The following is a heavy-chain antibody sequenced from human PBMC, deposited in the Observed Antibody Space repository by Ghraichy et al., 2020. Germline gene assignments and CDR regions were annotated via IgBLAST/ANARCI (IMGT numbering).Heavy chain of an antibody. CDR2: VGPNGDIT. CDR1: GFTFSGYS. V-gene: IGHV3-64*01. CDR3: ARGGLPVALDY. D-gene: IGHD4-23*01. Sequence: GGSLRLSCAATGFTFSGYSMHWVRQAPGKGLEYVSAVGPNGDITHYANSVKGRFTISRDNSRNTVYLQLGSLRADDTAVYYCARGGLPVALDYWGQGTLVIVSS. J-gene: IGHJ4*02.